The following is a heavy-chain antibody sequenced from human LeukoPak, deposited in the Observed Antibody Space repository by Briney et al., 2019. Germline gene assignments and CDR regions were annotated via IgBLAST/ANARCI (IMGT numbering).Heavy chain of an antibody. CDR1: GFTFSSYA. D-gene: IGHD2-15*01. CDR2: ISSSGSTI. CDR3: ASSSYWYYFDY. Sequence: GGSLRLSCAASGFTFSSYAMSWVRQAPGKGLEWVSYISSSGSTIYYADSVKGRFTISRDNAKNSLYLQMNSPRAEDTAVYYCASSSYWYYFDYWGQGTLVTVSS. J-gene: IGHJ4*02. V-gene: IGHV3-48*04.